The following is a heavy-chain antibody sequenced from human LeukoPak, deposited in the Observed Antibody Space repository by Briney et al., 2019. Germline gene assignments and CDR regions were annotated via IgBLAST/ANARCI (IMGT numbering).Heavy chain of an antibody. V-gene: IGHV3-13*03. CDR3: ANHSSSWPFDY. J-gene: IGHJ4*02. CDR2: IGTAGDT. Sequence: GGSLRLSCAACGFTFSSYDMHWVRHATGKGLEWVSAIGTAGDTYYTGSVKGQFTISRENAKNSLYLQMNSLRAGDTAVYYCANHSSSWPFDYWGQGTLVTVSS. D-gene: IGHD6-13*01. CDR1: GFTFSSYD.